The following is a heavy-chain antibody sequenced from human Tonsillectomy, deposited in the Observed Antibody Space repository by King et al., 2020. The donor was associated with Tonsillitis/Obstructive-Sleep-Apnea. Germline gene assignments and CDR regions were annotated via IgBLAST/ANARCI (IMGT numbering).Heavy chain of an antibody. D-gene: IGHD6-6*01. V-gene: IGHV1-18*01. CDR3: ASVTSAHSTSHAFDI. CDR1: GYTFTSYS. Sequence: VQLVESGAEVKKPGASVKVSCKASGYTFTSYSITWVRQAPGQGLEWMGWISTYNGYTNYAQKLQGRVTMTTDTSTSTAYMELRSLRSDDTAVYYCASVTSAHSTSHAFDIWGQGTMVTVSS. J-gene: IGHJ3*02. CDR2: ISTYNGYT.